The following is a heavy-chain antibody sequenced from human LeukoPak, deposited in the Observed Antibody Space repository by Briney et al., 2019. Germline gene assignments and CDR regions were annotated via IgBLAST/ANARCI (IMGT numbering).Heavy chain of an antibody. CDR3: ARGPTTSGSYNYFDY. Sequence: SETLSLTCTVSGGSISSYYWSWIRQPAGKGLEWIGRIYTSGSTSYNPSLKSRVTMSVDTSKDQFSLKLSSVTAADTAVYYCARGPTTSGSYNYFDYWGQGTLITVSS. CDR1: GGSISSYY. J-gene: IGHJ4*02. V-gene: IGHV4-4*07. CDR2: IYTSGST. D-gene: IGHD1-26*01.